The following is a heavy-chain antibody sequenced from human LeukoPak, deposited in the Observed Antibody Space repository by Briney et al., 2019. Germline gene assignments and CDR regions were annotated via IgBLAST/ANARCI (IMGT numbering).Heavy chain of an antibody. Sequence: SETLSLTCTVSGGSISSYYWSWIRQPPGKGLEWIGYIYYSETTNYNPNYNPSLKSRVTISLDTSKNQFSLKLSSVTAADTAVYYCARGLAPETYYDYVWGSYLNFDYWGQGTLVTVSS. V-gene: IGHV4-59*01. CDR2: IYYSETTNYNP. CDR1: GGSISSYY. D-gene: IGHD3-16*02. CDR3: ARGLAPETYYDYVWGSYLNFDY. J-gene: IGHJ4*02.